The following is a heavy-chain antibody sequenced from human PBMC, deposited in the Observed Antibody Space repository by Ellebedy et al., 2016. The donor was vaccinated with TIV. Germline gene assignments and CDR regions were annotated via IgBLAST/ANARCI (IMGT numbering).Heavy chain of an antibody. Sequence: GGSLRLSCAVSGFTFSRYWMSWARQAPGKGQKWVANIKQVGGEKYYVDSLKGRFTISRDNAKNSLYLQINSLRAEDKAVYYGARAGPLGGWFDPWGQGPLVTVSS. D-gene: IGHD3-16*01. V-gene: IGHV3-7*03. CDR3: ARAGPLGGWFDP. CDR1: GFTFSRYW. J-gene: IGHJ5*02. CDR2: IKQVGGEK.